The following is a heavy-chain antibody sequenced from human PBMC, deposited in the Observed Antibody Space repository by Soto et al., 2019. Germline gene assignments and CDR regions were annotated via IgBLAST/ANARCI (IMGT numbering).Heavy chain of an antibody. CDR3: ARGAGIGGFGATTFDP. J-gene: IGHJ5*02. CDR2: IYHSGST. CDR1: GGSISSGGYS. V-gene: IGHV4-30-2*01. Sequence: SETLSLTCAVSGGSISSGGYSWSWIRQPPWKGLEWIGYIYHSGSTYYNPSLKSRVTISVDRSKNQFSLKLSSVTAADTAVYYCARGAGIGGFGATTFDPWGQGTLVTVSS. D-gene: IGHD3-10*01.